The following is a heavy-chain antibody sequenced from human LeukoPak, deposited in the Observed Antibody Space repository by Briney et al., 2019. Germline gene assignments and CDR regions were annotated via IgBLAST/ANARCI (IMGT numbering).Heavy chain of an antibody. D-gene: IGHD3-22*01. CDR3: ARGQGVTLIKVGKNWFDP. CDR1: GGSISSYF. V-gene: IGHV4-34*01. CDR2: ISDSGTT. Sequence: SETLSLTCTISGGSISSYFWSWIRQTPGKGLEWIGEISDSGTTNINPSLRRRVSLSVDTSINQFSLDMRSMTAADTGVYYCARGQGVTLIKVGKNWFDPWSQGTPVIVSP. J-gene: IGHJ5*02.